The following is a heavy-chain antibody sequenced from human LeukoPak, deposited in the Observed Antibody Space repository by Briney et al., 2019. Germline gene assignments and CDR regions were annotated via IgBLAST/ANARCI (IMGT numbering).Heavy chain of an antibody. CDR3: AKGYSSGWYPFDY. CDR1: GFTSDDYT. Sequence: PGGSLRLSCAASGFTSDDYTMHWVRQAPGKSLEWVSLITWDSGTTYYKDSVKGRFTISRDNSKNSLYLQMSSLRTEDTALYYCAKGYSSGWYPFDYWGQGTLVTVSS. V-gene: IGHV3-43*01. D-gene: IGHD6-19*01. J-gene: IGHJ4*02. CDR2: ITWDSGTT.